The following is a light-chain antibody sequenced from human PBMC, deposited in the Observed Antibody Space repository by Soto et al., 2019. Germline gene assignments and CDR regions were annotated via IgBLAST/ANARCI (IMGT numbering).Light chain of an antibody. CDR1: QSVSNY. Sequence: DIVLTQSPATLSLSPGERVTLSCRASQSVSNYLAWYQQKPGQAPRLLIYDASKRATGIPARFSGSGTGTDFTVTISSLETEDYAVYFCQQCSSWPLTFGGGTTVQIK. CDR3: QQCSSWPLT. J-gene: IGKJ4*01. V-gene: IGKV3-11*01. CDR2: DAS.